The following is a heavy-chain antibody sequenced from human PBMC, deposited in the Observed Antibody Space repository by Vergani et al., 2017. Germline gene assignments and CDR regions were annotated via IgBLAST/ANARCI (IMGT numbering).Heavy chain of an antibody. Sequence: QVHLVESGGGVVQPGGSLRLSCAASAFTFSSYSMHWARQVPGKGLEWVAFIRHDGTNQYYADSVKGRFTISRDNSRNTLDLQMNSLKPEDTAVYYCAKSGGTCSSNSCFYHYAMDVWGQGTTVTVSS. J-gene: IGHJ6*02. D-gene: IGHD2-2*01. V-gene: IGHV3-30*02. CDR2: IRHDGTNQ. CDR1: AFTFSSYS. CDR3: AKSGGTCSSNSCFYHYAMDV.